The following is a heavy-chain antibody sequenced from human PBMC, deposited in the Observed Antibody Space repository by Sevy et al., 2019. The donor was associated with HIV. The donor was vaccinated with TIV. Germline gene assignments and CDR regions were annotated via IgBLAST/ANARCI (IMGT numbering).Heavy chain of an antibody. CDR2: VIPMSGTA. J-gene: IGHJ5*01. Sequence: ASVKVSCKASGGDFNNNAITWVRQASGQGLEWMGGVIPMSGTAKYSQRFQGRVTIIADESTSTTYMELSSLRSEDTAVYFCARVGDTLRFWSSTSCYFNWFDSWGQGTLVTVSS. V-gene: IGHV1-69*13. CDR3: ARVGDTLRFWSSTSCYFNWFDS. D-gene: IGHD2-2*01. CDR1: GGDFNNNA.